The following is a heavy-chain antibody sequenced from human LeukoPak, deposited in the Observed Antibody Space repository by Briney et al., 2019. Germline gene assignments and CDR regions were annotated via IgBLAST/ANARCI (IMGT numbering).Heavy chain of an antibody. V-gene: IGHV4-39*07. D-gene: IGHD6-13*01. CDR1: GGSISSSSYY. J-gene: IGHJ4*02. CDR3: ARVPVHWYHFDY. CDR2: IYYSGST. Sequence: SETLSLTCTVSGGSISSSSYYWGWIRQPPGKGLEWIGTIYYSGSTYYNPSLKSRVTISVDTSKNQFSLKLSSVTAADTAVYYCARVPVHWYHFDYWGQGTLVTVSS.